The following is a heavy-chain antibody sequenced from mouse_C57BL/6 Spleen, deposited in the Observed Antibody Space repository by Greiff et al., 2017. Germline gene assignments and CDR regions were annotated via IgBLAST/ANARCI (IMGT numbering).Heavy chain of an antibody. CDR2: INPSSGYT. V-gene: IGHV1-7*01. CDR1: GYTFTSYW. D-gene: IGHD2-4*01. Sequence: VQLQQSGAELAKPGASVKLSCKASGYTFTSYWMHWVKQRPGQGLEWIGYINPSSGYTKYNQKFKDKATLTAAKSSSTAYMQLSSLTYAASAVYYCARGDDYDAVFAYWGQGTLVTVSA. J-gene: IGHJ3*01. CDR3: ARGDDYDAVFAY.